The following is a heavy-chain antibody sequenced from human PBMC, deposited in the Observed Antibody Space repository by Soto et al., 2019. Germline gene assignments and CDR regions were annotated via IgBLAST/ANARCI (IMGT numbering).Heavy chain of an antibody. CDR1: GFTFSSYS. D-gene: IGHD3-10*01. V-gene: IGHV3-21*01. CDR3: ARDQSGVWFGGLLQMGTYYYYGMDV. CDR2: ISSSSSYI. Sequence: PGGSLRLSCAASGFTFSSYSMNWVRQAPGKGLEWVSSISSSSSYIYYADSVKGRFTISRDNAKNSLYLQMNSLRAEDTAVYYCARDQSGVWFGGLLQMGTYYYYGMDVWGQGTTVTVSS. J-gene: IGHJ6*02.